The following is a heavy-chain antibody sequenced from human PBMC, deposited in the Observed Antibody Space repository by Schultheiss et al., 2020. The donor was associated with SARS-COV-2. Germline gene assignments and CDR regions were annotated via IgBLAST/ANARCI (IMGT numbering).Heavy chain of an antibody. CDR2: IYYSGST. V-gene: IGHV4-34*09. D-gene: IGHD3-22*01. J-gene: IGHJ6*02. Sequence: SETLSLTCAVYGGSFSGYYWSWIRQPPGKGLEWIGYIYYSGSTYYNPSLKSRVTISVDTSKNQFSLKLSSVTAADTAVYYCARDPSSGHSSGYYYYGMDVWGQGTTVTVSS. CDR1: GGSFSGYY. CDR3: ARDPSSGHSSGYYYYGMDV.